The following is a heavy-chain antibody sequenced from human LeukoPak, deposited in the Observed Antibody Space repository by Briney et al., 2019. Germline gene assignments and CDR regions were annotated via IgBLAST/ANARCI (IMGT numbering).Heavy chain of an antibody. D-gene: IGHD5-12*01. CDR1: GGSISSYY. CDR2: IYYSGST. CDR3: ARVSGYDWESFYDY. Sequence: KPSETLSLTCTVSGGSISSYYWSWIRQPPGKGLEWIGYIYYSGSTNYNPSLKSRVTISVDTSKNQFSLKLSSVTAAGTAMYYCARVSGYDWESFYDYWGQGSLVTVSS. J-gene: IGHJ4*02. V-gene: IGHV4-59*01.